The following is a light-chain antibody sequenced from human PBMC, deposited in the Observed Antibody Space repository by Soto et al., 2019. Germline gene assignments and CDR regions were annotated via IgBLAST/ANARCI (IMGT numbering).Light chain of an antibody. CDR1: SSDVGGYNY. CDR2: EVS. V-gene: IGLV2-14*01. Sequence: QSVLTQPASVSGSPGQSITISCTGTSSDVGGYNYVSWYQQHPGKAPKLMIYEVSNRPSGVSNRFSGSKSGNTASRAISGLQAEDEGDYYCSSYTSSITRVFGGGTKLTVL. CDR3: SSYTSSITRV. J-gene: IGLJ2*01.